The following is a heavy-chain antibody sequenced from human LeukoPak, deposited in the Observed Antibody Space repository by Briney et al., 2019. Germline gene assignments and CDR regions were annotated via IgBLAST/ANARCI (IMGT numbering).Heavy chain of an antibody. CDR3: AREDYHYDRSGHRSLYYFDY. J-gene: IGHJ4*02. Sequence: PGRSLRLSCAASGFTFSSYAMHWVRQAPGKGLEWVTVISYDGSNKYYADSVKGRFTISRDNSKNTLYLQMNSLRAEDTAVYYCAREDYHYDRSGHRSLYYFDYWGQGTLVTVSS. D-gene: IGHD3-22*01. V-gene: IGHV3-30-3*01. CDR1: GFTFSSYA. CDR2: ISYDGSNK.